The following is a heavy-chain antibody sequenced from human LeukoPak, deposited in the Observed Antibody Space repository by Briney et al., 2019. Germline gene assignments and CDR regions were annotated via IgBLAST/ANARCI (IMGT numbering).Heavy chain of an antibody. CDR3: ARGRGIAAAGIYYYYYGMDV. CDR2: INHSGST. Sequence: PSETLSLTCAVYGGSFSGYHWSWIRQPPGKGLEWIGEINHSGSTNYNPSLKSRVTISVDTSKNQFSLKLSSVTAADTAVYYCARGRGIAAAGIYYYYYGMDVWGQGTTVTVSS. V-gene: IGHV4-34*01. CDR1: GGSFSGYH. J-gene: IGHJ6*02. D-gene: IGHD6-13*01.